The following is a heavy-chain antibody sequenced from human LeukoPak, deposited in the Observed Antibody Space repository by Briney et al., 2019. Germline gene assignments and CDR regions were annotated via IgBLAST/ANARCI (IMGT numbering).Heavy chain of an antibody. D-gene: IGHD1-26*01. CDR2: IYSGGST. CDR3: ARGLGIVGAIVFDY. Sequence: GGSLRLSCAASGFTVSSNYMSWVRQAPGKGLEWVSVIYSGGSTYYADSVKGRFTISRHNSKNTLYLQMNSLRAEDTAVYYCARGLGIVGAIVFDYWGQGTLVTVTS. J-gene: IGHJ4*02. V-gene: IGHV3-53*04. CDR1: GFTVSSNY.